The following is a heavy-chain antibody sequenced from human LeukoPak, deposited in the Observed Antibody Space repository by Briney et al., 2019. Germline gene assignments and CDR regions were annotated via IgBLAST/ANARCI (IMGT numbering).Heavy chain of an antibody. CDR1: GYTFTSYD. Sequence: ASVKVSCKASGYTFTSYDINWVRQATGQGLEWMGWINPNSGGTNYAQKFQGWVTMTRDTSISTAYMELSRLRSDDTAVYYCARASRTMVRGATGYFDYWGQGTLVTVSS. J-gene: IGHJ4*02. CDR2: INPNSGGT. V-gene: IGHV1-2*04. CDR3: ARASRTMVRGATGYFDY. D-gene: IGHD3-10*01.